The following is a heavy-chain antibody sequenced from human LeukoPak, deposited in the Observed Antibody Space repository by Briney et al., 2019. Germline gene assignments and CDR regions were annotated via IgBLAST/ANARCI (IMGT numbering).Heavy chain of an antibody. J-gene: IGHJ4*02. Sequence: AGGSLRLSCAASGFTFSSNAMSWVRQAPGKGLEWVSGISASGGGTYYADSVKGRFTISRDNSKNTLYLQMNSLRAEDTAVYYCARSNYYDSSGYYPRFDYWGQGTLVTVSS. D-gene: IGHD3-22*01. CDR3: ARSNYYDSSGYYPRFDY. CDR2: ISASGGGT. V-gene: IGHV3-23*01. CDR1: GFTFSSNA.